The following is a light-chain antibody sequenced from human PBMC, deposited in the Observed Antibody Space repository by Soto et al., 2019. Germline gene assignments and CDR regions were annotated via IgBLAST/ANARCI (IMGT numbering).Light chain of an antibody. Sequence: DIQMTQSPSALSASVGARVTITCRASQSVSNWLAWYRQKPGEAPKLLLYAGSTLERGVPSRFSGSGSGTEFTLTISSLQPDDFATFYCQQYDTYPRTFRQGTKEELK. CDR2: AGS. CDR3: QQYDTYPRT. V-gene: IGKV1-5*03. J-gene: IGKJ1*01. CDR1: QSVSNW.